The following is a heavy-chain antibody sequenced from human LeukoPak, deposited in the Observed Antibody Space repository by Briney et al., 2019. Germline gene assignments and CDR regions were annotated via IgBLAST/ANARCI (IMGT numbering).Heavy chain of an antibody. J-gene: IGHJ6*03. Sequence: ASVKVSCKASGYTFTSYYMHWVRQAPGQGLEWMGIINPSGGSTSYAQKFQGRVTMTTDTSTSTAYMELRSLRSDDTAVYYCARDHEEDWLAEEYYYYMDVWGRGTTVTISS. D-gene: IGHD3/OR15-3a*01. CDR2: INPSGGST. CDR1: GYTFTSYY. CDR3: ARDHEEDWLAEEYYYYMDV. V-gene: IGHV1-46*01.